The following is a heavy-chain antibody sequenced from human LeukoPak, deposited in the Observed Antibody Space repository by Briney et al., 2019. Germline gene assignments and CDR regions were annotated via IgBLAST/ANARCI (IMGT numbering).Heavy chain of an antibody. CDR3: ATRKLGNDY. Sequence: PSEALSLTCTVSGGSVSNYYWSWIRQSPGKGLEWIGYIYYTETSYNPSLKSRVTISADTSKNQFSLKLYSVTAADTAVYYCATRKLGNDYWGQGTLVTVSS. D-gene: IGHD7-27*01. V-gene: IGHV4-59*02. J-gene: IGHJ4*02. CDR2: IYYTET. CDR1: GGSVSNYY.